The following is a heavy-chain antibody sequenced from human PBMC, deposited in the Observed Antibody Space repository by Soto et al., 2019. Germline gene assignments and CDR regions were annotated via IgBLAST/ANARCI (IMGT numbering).Heavy chain of an antibody. CDR1: GGSISSGGYS. CDR3: ARAEATYDFWSGYPQLGGMDV. Sequence: PSETLSLTGAVSGGSISSGGYSWSWIRQPPGKGLEWIGYIYHSGSTYYNPSLKSRVTISVDRSKNQFSLKLSSVTAADTAVYYCARAEATYDFWSGYPQLGGMDVWGQGTTVTVSS. CDR2: IYHSGST. D-gene: IGHD3-3*01. J-gene: IGHJ6*02. V-gene: IGHV4-30-2*01.